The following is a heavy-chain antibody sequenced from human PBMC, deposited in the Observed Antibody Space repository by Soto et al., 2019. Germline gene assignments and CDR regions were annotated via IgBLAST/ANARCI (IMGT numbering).Heavy chain of an antibody. V-gene: IGHV3-15*07. CDR1: GFSFNEAW. CDR3: TTGSEEGI. CDR2: IKTSAGGGAT. Sequence: EVQLVESAGGLVKPGGSLRLSCVASGFSFNEAWMNWVRQAPGEGLEWVGRIKTSAGGGATDYAAPVQGRFTISRDDSKYALYLHMSSLRTEDTDIYYWTTGSEEGIWGQGTTVTVSS. J-gene: IGHJ6*02.